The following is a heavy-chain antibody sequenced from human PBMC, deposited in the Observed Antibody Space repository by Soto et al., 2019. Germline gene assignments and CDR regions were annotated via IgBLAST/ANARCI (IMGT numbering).Heavy chain of an antibody. Sequence: GGSLRLSCAASGFTFSSYSMNWVRQAPGKGLEWLSYISSSTNTIYYADSVRGRFTISRDNAKNSLYLQMNSLRDEDTAVYYCARGYCRGGSCYSGDAFDIWGQGTMVTVSS. CDR2: ISSSTNTI. CDR1: GFTFSSYS. V-gene: IGHV3-48*02. D-gene: IGHD2-15*01. J-gene: IGHJ3*02. CDR3: ARGYCRGGSCYSGDAFDI.